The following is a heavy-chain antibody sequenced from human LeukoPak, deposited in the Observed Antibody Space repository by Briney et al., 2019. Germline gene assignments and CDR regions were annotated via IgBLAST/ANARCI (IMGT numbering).Heavy chain of an antibody. D-gene: IGHD3-22*01. CDR2: IYYSGST. J-gene: IGHJ3*02. V-gene: IGHV4-59*01. CDR3: ARDGDSRDAFDI. CDR1: GGSISSYY. Sequence: SQTLSLTCTVSGGSISSYYWSWIRQPPGKGLEWIGYIYYSGSTNYNPSLKSRVTISVDTSKNQFSLKLSSVTAADTAVYYCARDGDSRDAFDIWGQGQWSPSLQ.